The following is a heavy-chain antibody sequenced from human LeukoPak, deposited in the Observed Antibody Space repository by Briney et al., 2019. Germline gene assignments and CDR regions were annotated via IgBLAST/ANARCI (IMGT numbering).Heavy chain of an antibody. V-gene: IGHV4-59*01. CDR2: IYYSGST. J-gene: IGHJ6*04. D-gene: IGHD3-10*01. CDR3: ARDVGSMVRGVNYYYGLDV. CDR1: GGSISSYY. Sequence: SETLSLTCTVSGGSISSYYWSWIRQPPEKGLEWIGYIYYSGSTNYNPSLKSRVTISVDTSKNQFSLKLSSVTAADTAVYYCARDVGSMVRGVNYYYGLDVWGKGTTVTVSS.